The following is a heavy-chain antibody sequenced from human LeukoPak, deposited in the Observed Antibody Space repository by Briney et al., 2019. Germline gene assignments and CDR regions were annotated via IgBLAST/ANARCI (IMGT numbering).Heavy chain of an antibody. J-gene: IGHJ4*02. Sequence: SVKPSCKASGGSFSSSTLSWVRHAPAQGPEWMGGILPILGSATYAQKFQGRVTITTDESTNTAYTELRSLRSDDTALFYCAAGVRAIPIYYWGQGTLVTVSS. CDR3: AAGVRAIPIYY. CDR2: ILPILGSA. V-gene: IGHV1-69*16. CDR1: GGSFSSST. D-gene: IGHD2-21*01.